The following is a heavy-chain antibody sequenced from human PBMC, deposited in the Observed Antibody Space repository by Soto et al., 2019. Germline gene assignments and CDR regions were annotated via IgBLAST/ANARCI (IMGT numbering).Heavy chain of an antibody. Sequence: SETLSLTCTVSGGSISSGGYYWSWIRQHPGKGLEWIGYIYYSGSTYYNPSLKSRVTISVDTSKNQFSLKLSSVTAADTAVYYCARYSSSWFPTSYNWFDPWGQGTLVTVSS. CDR1: GGSISSGGYY. D-gene: IGHD6-13*01. CDR3: ARYSSSWFPTSYNWFDP. J-gene: IGHJ5*02. CDR2: IYYSGST. V-gene: IGHV4-31*03.